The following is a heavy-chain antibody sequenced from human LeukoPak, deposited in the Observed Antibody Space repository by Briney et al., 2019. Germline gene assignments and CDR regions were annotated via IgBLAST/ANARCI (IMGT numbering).Heavy chain of an antibody. Sequence: GGSLRLSCAASGSTFSSYAMSWVRQAPGKGLEWVSAISGSGGSTYYADSVKGRFTISRDNAKNSLYLQMNSLRAEDTAVYYCARDRVTAWYYYYGMDVWGKGTTVTVSS. CDR2: ISGSGGST. CDR1: GSTFSSYA. D-gene: IGHD2-21*02. CDR3: ARDRVTAWYYYYGMDV. J-gene: IGHJ6*04. V-gene: IGHV3-23*01.